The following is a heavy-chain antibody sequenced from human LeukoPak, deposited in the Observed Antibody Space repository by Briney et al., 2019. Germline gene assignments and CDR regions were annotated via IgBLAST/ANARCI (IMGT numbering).Heavy chain of an antibody. CDR3: VAYYDILTGYKY. CDR2: IRYDGSNK. J-gene: IGHJ4*02. D-gene: IGHD3-9*01. V-gene: IGHV3-30*02. Sequence: RPGGSLRLSCAASGFTFSSYGIHWVRQAPGKGLEWVAYIRYDGSNKYYADSVKGRFTISRDNSKNTLYLQMNSLRAEDTAVYYCVAYYDILTGYKYWGQGTLVTVSS. CDR1: GFTFSSYG.